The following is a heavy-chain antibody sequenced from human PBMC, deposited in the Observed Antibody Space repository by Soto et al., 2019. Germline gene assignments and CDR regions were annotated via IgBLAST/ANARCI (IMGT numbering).Heavy chain of an antibody. CDR3: ATVYCATPGCYAPFDY. CDR1: GFTFSNAW. J-gene: IGHJ4*02. Sequence: GGSLRLSCAASGFTFSNAWMSWVRQAPGKGLEWIGRIKTNSDGGTVDYASPVKGRFTISRDDSKSMLYLDLNSLKTEDTGVYFCATVYCATPGCYAPFDYWGKGTLVTVSS. D-gene: IGHD2-15*01. V-gene: IGHV3-15*01. CDR2: IKTNSDGGTV.